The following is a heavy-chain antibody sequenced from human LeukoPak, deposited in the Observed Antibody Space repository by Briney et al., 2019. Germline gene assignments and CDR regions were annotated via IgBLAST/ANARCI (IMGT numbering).Heavy chain of an antibody. CDR2: IYYSGST. CDR3: ARHIKYYDSSGYYLNTVDY. V-gene: IGHV4-39*01. CDR1: GGSITSNTYS. D-gene: IGHD3-22*01. J-gene: IGHJ4*02. Sequence: SETLSLTCTVSGGSITSNTYSWGWIRQPPGKGLEWIGSIYYSGSTYYNPSLKSRVTISVDTSKNQFSLKLSSVTAADTAVYYCARHIKYYDSSGYYLNTVDYWGQGTLVTVSS.